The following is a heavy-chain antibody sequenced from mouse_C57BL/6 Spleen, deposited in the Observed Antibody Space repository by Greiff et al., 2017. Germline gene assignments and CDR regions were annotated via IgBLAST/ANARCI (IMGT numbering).Heavy chain of an antibody. D-gene: IGHD1-1*01. CDR1: GYSFTDYN. CDR2: INPKYGTT. CDR3: AASYYGYGGRWFAY. J-gene: IGHJ3*01. V-gene: IGHV1-39*01. Sequence: VQLQQSGPELVKPGASVKISCKASGYSFTDYNMNWVKQSNGKSLEWIGGINPKYGTTSYNQKFQGKATMTADQSSSTAYMQLNSLTSEDSAVYYCAASYYGYGGRWFAYWGQGTLVTVSA.